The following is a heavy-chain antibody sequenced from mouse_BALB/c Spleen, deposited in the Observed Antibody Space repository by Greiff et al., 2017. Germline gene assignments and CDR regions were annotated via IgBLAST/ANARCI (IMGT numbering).Heavy chain of an antibody. CDR1: GYTFTSYW. Sequence: EVQLQQSGAVLARPGASVKMSCKASGYTFTSYWMHWVNQRPGQGLEWSGAIYPGNSDTSYNQKFKGNAKLTAVTSTSTAYMELNSLTNEDSAVYDWTRPYYDEGYAMDYWGQGTSVTVSS. J-gene: IGHJ4*01. CDR2: IYPGNSDT. CDR3: TRPYYDEGYAMDY. D-gene: IGHD2-4*01. V-gene: IGHV1-5*01.